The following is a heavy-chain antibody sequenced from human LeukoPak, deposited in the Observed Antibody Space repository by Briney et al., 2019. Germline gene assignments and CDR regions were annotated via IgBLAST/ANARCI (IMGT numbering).Heavy chain of an antibody. D-gene: IGHD6-13*01. J-gene: IGHJ5*02. CDR1: GGSVSDYY. CDR3: AREGAAAGPKGWFDP. CDR2: INHSGST. V-gene: IGHV4-34*01. Sequence: PSETLSLTCTVSGGSVSDYYWSWIRQPPGKGLEWIGEINHSGSTNYNPSLKSRVTISVDTSKNQFSLKLSSVTAADTAVYYCAREGAAAGPKGWFDPWGQGTLVTVSS.